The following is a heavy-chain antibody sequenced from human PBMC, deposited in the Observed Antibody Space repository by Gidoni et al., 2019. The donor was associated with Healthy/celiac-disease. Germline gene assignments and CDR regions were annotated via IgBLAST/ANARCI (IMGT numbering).Heavy chain of an antibody. Sequence: EVQLVESGGGLVKPGGSLRLSCADSGFTFSSYSMTWVRQAPGKGLEWVSCISRSSSYRYYADSVKGRFTISRDNDKNALYLQMNSLRAEDTAVYYCARAYGSGSYREGGQGTLVTVSS. V-gene: IGHV3-21*01. D-gene: IGHD3-10*01. J-gene: IGHJ4*02. CDR1: GFTFSSYS. CDR2: ISRSSSYR. CDR3: ARAYGSGSYRE.